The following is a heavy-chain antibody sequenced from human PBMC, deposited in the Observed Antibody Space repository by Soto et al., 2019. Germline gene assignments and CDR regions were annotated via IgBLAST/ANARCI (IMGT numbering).Heavy chain of an antibody. Sequence: ASVKVSCKASGYTFTGYYMHWVRQAPGQGLEWMGWINPNSGGTNYAQKFQAWVTMTRDTSISTAYMELSRLRSDDTAVYYCARGGILRDYYYYYGMDVWGQGTTVTVSS. J-gene: IGHJ6*02. V-gene: IGHV1-2*04. CDR1: GYTFTGYY. CDR3: ARGGILRDYYYYYGMDV. CDR2: INPNSGGT.